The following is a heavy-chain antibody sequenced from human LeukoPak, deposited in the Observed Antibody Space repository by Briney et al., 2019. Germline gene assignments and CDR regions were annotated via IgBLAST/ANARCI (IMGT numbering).Heavy chain of an antibody. D-gene: IGHD3-9*01. Sequence: PSETLSLTCTVSGGSISSSSYYWGWIRQPPGKGLEWIGEIYHRGSTNYNPSLKSRITISVDKSKNHFSLKLTSVTAADTAVYYCARDQPLGSLLRYFDYWGQGTLVTVSS. J-gene: IGHJ4*02. CDR1: GGSISSSSYY. CDR2: IYHRGST. CDR3: ARDQPLGSLLRYFDY. V-gene: IGHV4-39*07.